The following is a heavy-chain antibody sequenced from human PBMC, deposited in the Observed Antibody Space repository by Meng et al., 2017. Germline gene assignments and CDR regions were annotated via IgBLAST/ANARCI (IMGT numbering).Heavy chain of an antibody. Sequence: QVQLVQSGAEVKKPGASVKVSCKASGGTFSSYTISWVRQAPGQGLEWMGRIIPILGIVNYAQKFQGRVTITADKSTSTAYMELSSLRSEDTAVYYCARDLSGSGTFDYWGQGTLVTVSS. V-gene: IGHV1-69*04. CDR2: IIPILGIV. J-gene: IGHJ4*02. D-gene: IGHD3-10*01. CDR1: GGTFSSYT. CDR3: ARDLSGSGTFDY.